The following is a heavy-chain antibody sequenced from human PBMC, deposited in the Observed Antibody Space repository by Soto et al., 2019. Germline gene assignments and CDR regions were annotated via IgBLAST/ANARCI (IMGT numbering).Heavy chain of an antibody. CDR3: ARLTYYYDSSGQTTWYFDL. CDR2: IYYSGST. D-gene: IGHD3-22*01. CDR1: GGSISSGGYY. V-gene: IGHV4-31*03. Sequence: QVQLQESGPGLVKPSQTLSLTCTVSGGSISSGGYYWSWIRQHPGKGLEWIGYIYYSGSTYYNPSLKSRVTISVDKSKDQFSLKLSSVTAADTAVYYCARLTYYYDSSGQTTWYFDLWGRGTLVTVSS. J-gene: IGHJ2*01.